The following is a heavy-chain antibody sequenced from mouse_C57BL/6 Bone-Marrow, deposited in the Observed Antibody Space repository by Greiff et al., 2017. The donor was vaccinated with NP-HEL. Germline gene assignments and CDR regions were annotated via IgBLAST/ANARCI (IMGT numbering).Heavy chain of an antibody. Sequence: QVQLQQPGAELVKPGASVKLSCKASGFTFTSYWMQWVKQRPGQGLEWIGEIDPSDSYTNYTQKFKGKATLTVDTSSSTAYMQLSSLTSEDSAVNYGERTGIYDDGRGFAYWGQGTLVTVSA. D-gene: IGHD1-1*01. J-gene: IGHJ3*01. V-gene: IGHV1-50*01. CDR3: ERTGIYDDGRGFAY. CDR2: IDPSDSYT. CDR1: GFTFTSYW.